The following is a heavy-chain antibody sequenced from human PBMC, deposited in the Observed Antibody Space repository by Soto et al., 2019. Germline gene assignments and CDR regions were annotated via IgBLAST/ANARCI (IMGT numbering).Heavy chain of an antibody. J-gene: IGHJ6*03. CDR2: ISSSSSTI. CDR3: ARETDYDFWSGYSYYMDV. V-gene: IGHV3-48*01. Sequence: GGSLRLSCAASGFTFSSYSMNWVRQAPGKGLEWVSYISSSSSTIYYADSVKGRFTISRDNAKNSLYLQMNSLRAEDTAVYYCARETDYDFWSGYSYYMDVWGKGTTVTVSS. CDR1: GFTFSSYS. D-gene: IGHD3-3*01.